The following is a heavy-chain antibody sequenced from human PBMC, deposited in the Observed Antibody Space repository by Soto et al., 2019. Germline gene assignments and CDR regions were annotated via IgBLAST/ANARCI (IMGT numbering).Heavy chain of an antibody. D-gene: IGHD6-19*01. CDR1: GVTFTSSA. CDR3: AAEAVAGSEGRWNKYNWFDP. CDR2: IVVGSGNT. J-gene: IGHJ5*02. Sequence: GASVKVSCKSSGVTFTSSAVQCVRQARGQRLEWIGWIVVGSGNTNYAQKFQERVTITRDMSTSTAYMELSSLRSEDTAVYYCAAEAVAGSEGRWNKYNWFDPWGQGTLVTVSS. V-gene: IGHV1-58*01.